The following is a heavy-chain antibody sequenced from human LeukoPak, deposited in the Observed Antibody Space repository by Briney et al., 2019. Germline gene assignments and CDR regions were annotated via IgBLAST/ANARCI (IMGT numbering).Heavy chain of an antibody. CDR2: IKPDGSEI. J-gene: IGHJ5*02. CDR3: AGDKVEGPTKFGP. Sequence: GGSLRLSCAASGFTFSSYSMNWVRQAPVRGLEWVANIKPDGSEIYYVDSVKGRFTISRDNAKNAVYLHMNSLRPEDTAIYYCAGDKVEGPTKFGPWGQGIRVTVAS. CDR1: GFTFSSYS. V-gene: IGHV3-7*01. D-gene: IGHD5-24*01.